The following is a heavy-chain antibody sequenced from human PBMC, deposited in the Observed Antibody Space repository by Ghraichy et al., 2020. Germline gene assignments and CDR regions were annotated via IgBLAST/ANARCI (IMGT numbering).Heavy chain of an antibody. Sequence: SETLPLTCAVYGGSFSGYYWSWIRQPPGKGLEWIGEINHSGSTNYNPSLKSRVTISVDTSKNQFSLKLSSVTAADTAVYYCARGQDTIWSGYYRRLAGYFDYWGQGTLVTVSS. J-gene: IGHJ4*02. V-gene: IGHV4-34*01. CDR2: INHSGST. D-gene: IGHD3-3*01. CDR1: GGSFSGYY. CDR3: ARGQDTIWSGYYRRLAGYFDY.